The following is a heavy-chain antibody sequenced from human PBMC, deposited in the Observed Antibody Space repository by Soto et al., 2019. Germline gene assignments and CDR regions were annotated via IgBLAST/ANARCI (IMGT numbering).Heavy chain of an antibody. CDR3: AHRVLRTVFGLVTTTAIYFDF. D-gene: IGHD3-3*01. J-gene: IGHJ4*02. Sequence: HITLNASGPTVVRPTEPLTLTCRFPGLSLTTSGVGVGWFRQSPGKSPEWLALLFWDDAKRYSASLKSRLTISKDTSKNQVVLTVSDLDPTDTATYYCAHRVLRTVFGLVTTTAIYFDFWGQGTPVAVSS. CDR2: LFWDDAK. V-gene: IGHV2-5*02. CDR1: GLSLTTSGVG.